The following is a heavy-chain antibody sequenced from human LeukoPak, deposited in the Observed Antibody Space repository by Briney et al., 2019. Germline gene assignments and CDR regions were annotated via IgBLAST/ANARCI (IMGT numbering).Heavy chain of an antibody. CDR2: IKPSGGST. Sequence: GASVKVSCKASWYCFTTYYMLWVRQAPGQGLEWMGIIKPSGGSTSYAQKFQDRVTMTRDTSTSTVYMELSSLRSEDTAVYYCARVHDSDWYFDYSGQGTLVTVSS. CDR3: ARVHDSDWYFDY. D-gene: IGHD6-19*01. V-gene: IGHV1-46*01. J-gene: IGHJ4*02. CDR1: WYCFTTYY.